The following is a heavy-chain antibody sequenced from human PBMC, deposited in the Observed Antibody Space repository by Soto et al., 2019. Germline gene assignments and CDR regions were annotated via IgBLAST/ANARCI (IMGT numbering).Heavy chain of an antibody. V-gene: IGHV2-5*02. CDR3: AHKDGGDYIIDY. CDR1: GFSLTTSGVG. CDR2: IYWDDSK. J-gene: IGHJ4*02. D-gene: IGHD4-17*01. Sequence: QITLKESGPTLVIPTQTLTLTCTFSGFSLTTSGVGVGWIRQPPGKALEWLALIYWDDSKHYSPSLKSRLTITKDTSKNQVVLTMTNMDPVDTATYYCAHKDGGDYIIDYWGQGTLVTVSS.